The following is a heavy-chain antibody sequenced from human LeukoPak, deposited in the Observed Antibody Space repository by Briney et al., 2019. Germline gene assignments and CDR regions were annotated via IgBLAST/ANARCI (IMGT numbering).Heavy chain of an antibody. CDR3: ARRADYGVYSAYAH. J-gene: IGHJ4*02. Sequence: KDGESLKISCKGSGYPFTSYWIAWVRQMPGKGLECMGIIYPGNSETRYNPSFQGRVTISADKSITTTYLQWSSLEASDTAIFYCARRADYGVYSAYAHWGQGTLVTVSS. D-gene: IGHD4-17*01. CDR1: GYPFTSYW. V-gene: IGHV5-51*01. CDR2: IYPGNSET.